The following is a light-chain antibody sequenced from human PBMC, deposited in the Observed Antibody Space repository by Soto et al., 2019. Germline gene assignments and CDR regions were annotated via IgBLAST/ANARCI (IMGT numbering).Light chain of an antibody. CDR3: QQYYSYPLT. CDR2: AAS. J-gene: IGKJ3*01. V-gene: IGKV1-8*01. CDR1: QGISSY. Sequence: AIRMTQSPSSLSESTGDRVTITCRASQGISSYLAWYQQKPGKAPKLLIYAASTLQSGVPSRFSGSGSGTDFTLTISCLQSEDFATYYCQQYYSYPLTFGPGTKVDIK.